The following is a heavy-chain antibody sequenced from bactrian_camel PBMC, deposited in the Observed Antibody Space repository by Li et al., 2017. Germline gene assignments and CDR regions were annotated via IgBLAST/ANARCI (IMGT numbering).Heavy chain of an antibody. J-gene: IGHJ4*01. CDR1: GHMFSAFS. Sequence: QLVESGGGTVQAGGSLRLSCVATGHMFSAFSMAWFRQAPGKEREGVANFDRAGEIDYAESVKGRFTISFDNAKNTLYLQMDNLKPEDTAMYYCAERASFACPAIDYDDFGYWGQGTQVTV. CDR3: AERASFACPAIDYDDFGY. CDR2: FDRAGEI. D-gene: IGHD5*01. V-gene: IGHV3S57*01.